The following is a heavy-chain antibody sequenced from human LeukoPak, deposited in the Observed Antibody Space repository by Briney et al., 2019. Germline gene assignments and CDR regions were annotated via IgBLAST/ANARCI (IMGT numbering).Heavy chain of an antibody. J-gene: IGHJ6*04. Sequence: GGSLRLSCAASGFTISTYDINWVSQAPGRGLEWVSYISSSGSTIYYADSVKGRFTISRDNAKNLLYLQTNSLRAEDTAVYYCARATSGNGMDVWGKGTTVTVSS. CDR3: ARATSGNGMDV. CDR2: ISSSGSTI. D-gene: IGHD1-26*01. V-gene: IGHV3-48*03. CDR1: GFTISTYD.